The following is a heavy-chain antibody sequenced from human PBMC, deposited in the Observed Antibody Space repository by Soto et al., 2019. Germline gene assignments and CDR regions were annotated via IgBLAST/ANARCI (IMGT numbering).Heavy chain of an antibody. J-gene: IGHJ3*02. CDR1: GFTFSSYA. Sequence: GGSLRLSCAASGFTFSSYAMSWVRQAPGKGLEWVSAISGSGGSTYYADSVKGRFTISRDNSKNTLYLQMNSLRAEDTAVYYCAKAKAVAGIGLDDAFDIWGQGTMVTVSS. D-gene: IGHD6-19*01. CDR2: ISGSGGST. V-gene: IGHV3-23*01. CDR3: AKAKAVAGIGLDDAFDI.